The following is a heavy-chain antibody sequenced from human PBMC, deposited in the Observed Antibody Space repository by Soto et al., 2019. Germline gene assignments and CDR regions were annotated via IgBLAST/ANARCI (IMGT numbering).Heavy chain of an antibody. CDR3: AGSDYYASSTSFFFDY. D-gene: IGHD3-22*01. J-gene: IGHJ4*02. Sequence: GGSLRLSCAASGFTVSSNYMSWVRQAPGKGLEWVSVIYSGGSTYYADSVKGRFTISRDNSKNTLYLQMNSLRAEDTAVYYCAGSDYYASSTSFFFDYWGQGTLVTVSS. V-gene: IGHV3-53*01. CDR2: IYSGGST. CDR1: GFTVSSNY.